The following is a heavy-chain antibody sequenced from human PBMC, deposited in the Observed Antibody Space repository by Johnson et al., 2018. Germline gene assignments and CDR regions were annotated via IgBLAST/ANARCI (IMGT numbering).Heavy chain of an antibody. D-gene: IGHD3-10*01. CDR3: ARNWTDYYDWGGLFDP. Sequence: VQLVQYGGRLVQPGGSLRLSCEASGLTVSAKYMSWVRQAPGKALEWVSLLSSGDTPYYSDSVKGRFIISIEDFKNTVYLQMKSLRLENTAVYYCARNWTDYYDWGGLFDPWGQGTLVTVSS. V-gene: IGHV3-66*02. CDR2: LSSGDTP. CDR1: GLTVSAKY. J-gene: IGHJ5*02.